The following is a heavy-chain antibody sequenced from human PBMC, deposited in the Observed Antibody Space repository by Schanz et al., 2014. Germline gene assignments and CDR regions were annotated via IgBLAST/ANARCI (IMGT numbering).Heavy chain of an antibody. V-gene: IGHV1-18*01. D-gene: IGHD3-10*01. Sequence: QGQLVQSGAEVKKPGASVRLSCEASGYTFNNHGISWVRQAPGQGLEWMGWISVYHGHTNYAEKVHGRGTMTTDTSTSAAYMELRSLISDDTAVYYCVRDAGWAFGDYHGMDVWGQGTSVTVYS. CDR3: VRDAGWAFGDYHGMDV. CDR2: ISVYHGHT. J-gene: IGHJ6*02. CDR1: GYTFNNHG.